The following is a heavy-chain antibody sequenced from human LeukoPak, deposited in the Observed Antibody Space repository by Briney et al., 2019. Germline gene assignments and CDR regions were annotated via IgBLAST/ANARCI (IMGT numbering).Heavy chain of an antibody. CDR1: GGSISSYY. CDR3: ARGAFGSGKRWFDP. V-gene: IGHV4-59*08. J-gene: IGHJ5*02. D-gene: IGHD3-10*01. Sequence: SETLSLTCTVTGGSISSYYWSWIRQPPGKGPEWIGSIYYSGSTDYNSSLKSRISISVDTSKNQFSLRLSSVTAADTAVYYCARGAFGSGKRWFDPWGQGTLVTVSS. CDR2: IYYSGST.